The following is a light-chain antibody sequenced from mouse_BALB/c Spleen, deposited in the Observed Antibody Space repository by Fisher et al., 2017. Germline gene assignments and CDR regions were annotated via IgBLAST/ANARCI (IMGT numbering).Light chain of an antibody. CDR3: QQWSSNPPMLT. Sequence: IVMTQTTAIMSASPGEKVTITCSASSSVSYMHWYQQKSGTSPKRWIYDTSKLASGVPARFSGSGSGTSYSLTISSMEAEDAATYYCQQWSSNPPMLTFGAGTKLELK. CDR2: DTS. J-gene: IGKJ5*01. V-gene: IGKV4-59*01. CDR1: SSVSY.